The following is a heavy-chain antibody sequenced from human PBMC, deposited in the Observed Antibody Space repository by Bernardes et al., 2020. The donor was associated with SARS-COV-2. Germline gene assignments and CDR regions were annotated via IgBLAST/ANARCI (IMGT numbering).Heavy chain of an antibody. Sequence: SPTRSLTYAISGDSVSSNSAAWNWIRQSPSRGLEWLGRTYYRSKWYNDYAVSVKSRITINPDTSKNQFSLQLNSVTPEDTAVYYCARGRGERYYDSSGYYYRHYYGMDVWGQGTTVTVSS. D-gene: IGHD3-22*01. V-gene: IGHV6-1*01. CDR2: TYYRSKWYN. J-gene: IGHJ6*02. CDR3: ARGRGERYYDSSGYYYRHYYGMDV. CDR1: GDSVSSNSAA.